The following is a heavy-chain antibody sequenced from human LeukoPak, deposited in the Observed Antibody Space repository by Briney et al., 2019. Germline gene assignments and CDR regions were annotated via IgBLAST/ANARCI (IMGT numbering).Heavy chain of an antibody. D-gene: IGHD3-10*01. CDR1: GGSISSGSYY. Sequence: PSQTLSLTCTVSGGSISSGSYYWSWIRQPAGKGLEWIGRIYTTGSTNYNPSLKSRVTISVDTSKNQFSLKLSSVTAADTAVYYCARDHSPRYGAGTYTFDPWGQGTLVTVSS. CDR2: IYTTGST. J-gene: IGHJ5*02. V-gene: IGHV4-61*02. CDR3: ARDHSPRYGAGTYTFDP.